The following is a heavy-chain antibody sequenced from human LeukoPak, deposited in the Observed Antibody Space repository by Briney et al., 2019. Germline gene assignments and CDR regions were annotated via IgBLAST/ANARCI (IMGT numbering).Heavy chain of an antibody. J-gene: IGHJ6*03. CDR3: ARAIRGSKIASRYYFYYMDI. CDR1: GYSISSGYY. Sequence: SETLSLTSTVSGYSISSGYYWGWIRQPPVKGLEWIGSIYQSGSTYSNPSLESRVTISVDTSMNKFSLKLNSVTAADTAVYYCARAIRGSKIASRYYFYYMDIWGKGTTVTVSS. V-gene: IGHV4-38-2*02. D-gene: IGHD3-10*01. CDR2: IYQSGST.